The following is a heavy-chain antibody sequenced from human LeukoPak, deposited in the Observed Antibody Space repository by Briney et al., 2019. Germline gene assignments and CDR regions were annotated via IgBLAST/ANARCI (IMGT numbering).Heavy chain of an antibody. V-gene: IGHV4-59*01. CDR2: IYYSGST. CDR3: ARFRPYSSDAFDI. Sequence: SETLSLTCTVSGASISSYYWSWIRQPPGKGLEWIGCIYYSGSTNYNPSLKSRVTISVDTSKNQFSLKLSSVTAADTAVYYCARFRPYSSDAFDIWGQGTMVTVSS. D-gene: IGHD1-26*01. J-gene: IGHJ3*02. CDR1: GASISSYY.